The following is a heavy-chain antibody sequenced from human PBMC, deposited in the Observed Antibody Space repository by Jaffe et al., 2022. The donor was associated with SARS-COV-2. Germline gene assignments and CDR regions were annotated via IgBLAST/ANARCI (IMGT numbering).Heavy chain of an antibody. CDR3: ARASGSSGPYNWFDP. V-gene: IGHV1-46*04. CDR1: GYTFTSYY. Sequence: QVQLVQSGAEVKKPGASVKVSCKASGYTFTSYYMHWVRQAPGQGLEWMGIINPSGGSTSYAQKLQGRVTMTRDTSTSTVYMELSSLRSEDTAVYYCARASGSSGPYNWFDPWGQGTLVTVSS. J-gene: IGHJ5*02. CDR2: INPSGGST. D-gene: IGHD3-22*01.